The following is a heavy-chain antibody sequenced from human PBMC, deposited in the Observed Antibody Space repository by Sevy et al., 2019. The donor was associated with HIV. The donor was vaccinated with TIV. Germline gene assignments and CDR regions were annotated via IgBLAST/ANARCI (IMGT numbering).Heavy chain of an antibody. CDR2: INQDATAN. V-gene: IGHV3-7*01. Sequence: QLGGSLRLSCVASGFKFNSYWMLWVRQAPGKGLEWVANINQDATANFYAGSVWGRFIITRTNVRNSVSLQMNILRVEDTALYCCVRAIATVDSFWGQGTLVTVSS. J-gene: IGHJ4*02. CDR1: GFKFNSYW. CDR3: VRAIATVDSF. D-gene: IGHD6-13*01.